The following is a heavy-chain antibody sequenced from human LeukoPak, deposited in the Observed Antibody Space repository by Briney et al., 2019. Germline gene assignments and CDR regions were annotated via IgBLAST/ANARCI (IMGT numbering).Heavy chain of an antibody. D-gene: IGHD4-17*01. CDR2: IIPILGIA. CDR3: ARDDYGDYVAPEY. V-gene: IGHV1-69*04. J-gene: IGHJ4*02. CDR1: GGTFSSYA. Sequence: ASVKVSCKASGGTFSSYAISWVRQAPGQGLEWMGRIIPILGIANSAQKFQGRVTITADKSTSTAYMELSSLRSEDTAVYYCARDDYGDYVAPEYWGQGTLVTVSS.